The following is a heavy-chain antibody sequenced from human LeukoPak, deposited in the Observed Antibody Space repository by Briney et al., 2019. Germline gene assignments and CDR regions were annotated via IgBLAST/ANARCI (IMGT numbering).Heavy chain of an antibody. CDR2: IIPIFGTA. CDR3: AREGDYGDYASDC. D-gene: IGHD4-17*01. V-gene: IGHV1-69*05. Sequence: SVKVSCKASGGTFSSYGISWVRQAPGQGLEWMGRIIPIFGTANYAQKFQGRLTITTDESTSTAYMELSSVGSADTAVYYCAREGDYGDYASDCWGQGTLVTVSS. J-gene: IGHJ4*02. CDR1: GGTFSSYG.